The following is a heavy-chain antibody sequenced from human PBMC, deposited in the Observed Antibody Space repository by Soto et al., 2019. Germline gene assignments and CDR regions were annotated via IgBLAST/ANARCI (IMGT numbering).Heavy chain of an antibody. V-gene: IGHV4-39*02. CDR1: GGPVGYTSFY. CDR2: VHHSVTT. CDR3: ARDTSSTSLRAEYFQF. D-gene: IGHD6-13*01. J-gene: IGHJ1*01. Sequence: SETLSLTCDVSGGPVGYTSFYWGWLRQSPGKGLEWIGRVHHSVTTYYNPSLKGRVTISMDTSKNQFSLRLTSVTAADTAVYYCARDTSSTSLRAEYFQFWGQGTQVT.